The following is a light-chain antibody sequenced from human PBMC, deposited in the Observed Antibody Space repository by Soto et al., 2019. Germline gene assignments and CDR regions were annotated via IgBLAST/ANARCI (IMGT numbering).Light chain of an antibody. V-gene: IGKV3-15*01. CDR1: QSVSSN. CDR3: QQYDSWLVWT. J-gene: IGKJ1*01. CDR2: GAS. Sequence: IVLTQSPATLSVSPGDTATLSCRANQSVSSNLAWYQQKPGQAPRLLIYGASTRATAIPARFSGSGSGTEFTLTITSLQPDDIAVYYCQQYDSWLVWTFGQGTKVEI.